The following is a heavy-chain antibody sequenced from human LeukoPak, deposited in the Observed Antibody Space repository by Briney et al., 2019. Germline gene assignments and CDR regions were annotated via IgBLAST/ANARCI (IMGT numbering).Heavy chain of an antibody. CDR3: ARSVIVADTTRGFDY. CDR2: ISGTSSHI. Sequence: GGTLRLSCVGTGFNFGSYVMNWVRQAPGKGLEWVSIISGTSSHIFDADSVKGRFTISRDNAKNSLYLQMNSLRAEDTAVYYCARSVIVADTTRGFDYWGQGILVTVSS. J-gene: IGHJ4*02. D-gene: IGHD2/OR15-2a*01. V-gene: IGHV3-21*01. CDR1: GFNFGSYV.